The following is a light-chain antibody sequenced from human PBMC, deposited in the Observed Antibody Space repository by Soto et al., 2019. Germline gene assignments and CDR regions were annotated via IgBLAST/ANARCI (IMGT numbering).Light chain of an antibody. CDR1: SSNIGSNT. Sequence: QLVLTQPPSASGTPGQGVTISCSGSSSNIGSNTVNWYQQLPGTAPKLLIYNNNQRPSGVPDRFSGSKSGTSASLAISGLQSEDEADYYCAAWDDSLNGYVFGTGTKLTVL. CDR2: NNN. J-gene: IGLJ1*01. CDR3: AAWDDSLNGYV. V-gene: IGLV1-44*01.